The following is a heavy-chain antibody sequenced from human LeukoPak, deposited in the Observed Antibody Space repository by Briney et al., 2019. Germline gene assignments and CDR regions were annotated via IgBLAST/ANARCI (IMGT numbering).Heavy chain of an antibody. D-gene: IGHD2-2*01. CDR1: GFTFSSYA. J-gene: IGHJ5*02. V-gene: IGHV3-21*01. CDR3: ARVVTAAWDWFDP. CDR2: ISSSGSFI. Sequence: GGSLRLSCAASGFTFSSYAMSWVRQAPGKGLEWVSSISSSGSFIYYADSVKGRLTTSRDNAKNSLYLQMNSLRADDTAVYYCARVVTAAWDWFDPWGQGTLVTVSS.